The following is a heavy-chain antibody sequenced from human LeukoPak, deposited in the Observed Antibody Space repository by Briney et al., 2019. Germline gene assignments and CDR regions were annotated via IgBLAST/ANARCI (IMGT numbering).Heavy chain of an antibody. CDR3: AREQYPSGLDY. CDR2: SSSSGGTI. V-gene: IGHV3-48*03. Sequence: PGGSLRLSCAASVFTFSSCEMNWVRQAPGKGLEWVSYSSSSGGTIYYADSVKGRFTISRDNAKNSLYLQMNSLRAEDTSVYYCAREQYPSGLDYWGQGTLVTVSS. D-gene: IGHD6-19*01. J-gene: IGHJ4*02. CDR1: VFTFSSCE.